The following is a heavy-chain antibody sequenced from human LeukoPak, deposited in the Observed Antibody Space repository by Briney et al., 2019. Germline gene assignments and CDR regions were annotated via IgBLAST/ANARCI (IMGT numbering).Heavy chain of an antibody. J-gene: IGHJ3*02. CDR3: ARGRKYQLVLSAFDI. CDR1: GGSISSYY. V-gene: IGHV4-59*01. Sequence: SETLSLTCIVSGGSISSYYWSWIRQPPGKGLEWIGYIYYSGSTNYNPSLKSRVTISVDTSKNQFSLKLSSVTAADTAVYYCARGRKYQLVLSAFDIWGQGTMVTVSS. D-gene: IGHD2-2*01. CDR2: IYYSGST.